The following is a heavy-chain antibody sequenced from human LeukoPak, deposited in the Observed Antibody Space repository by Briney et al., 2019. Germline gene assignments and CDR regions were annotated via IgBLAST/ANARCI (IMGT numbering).Heavy chain of an antibody. Sequence: GASVKVSCKASGYTFTSYGISWVRQAPGQGLEWMGIINPSGGATTYAQKFQGRVTMTRDMSTSTVYMDLSSLRSEDTAVYYCARLEPSLRESTFDYWGQGTLVTVSS. V-gene: IGHV1-46*01. CDR1: GYTFTSYG. CDR2: INPSGGAT. CDR3: ARLEPSLRESTFDY. D-gene: IGHD5/OR15-5a*01. J-gene: IGHJ4*02.